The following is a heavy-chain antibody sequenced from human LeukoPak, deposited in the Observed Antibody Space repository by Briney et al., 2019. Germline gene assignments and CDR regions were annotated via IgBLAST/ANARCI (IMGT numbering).Heavy chain of an antibody. CDR3: ARAYSSVVSCDY. V-gene: IGHV3-74*01. D-gene: IGHD6-19*01. Sequence: QPGGSLRLSCAASGFTFSSYWMHWVRQAPGKGLVWVSRINSDGSSTRYADSVKGRFIISRDNAKNTLNLQMNRLRAEDTAVYYCARAYSSVVSCDYWGQGTLVTVSS. CDR2: INSDGSST. CDR1: GFTFSSYW. J-gene: IGHJ4*02.